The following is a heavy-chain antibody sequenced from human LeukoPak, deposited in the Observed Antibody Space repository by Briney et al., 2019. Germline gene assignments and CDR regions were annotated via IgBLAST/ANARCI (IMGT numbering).Heavy chain of an antibody. CDR1: GFTFSSFW. J-gene: IGHJ4*02. V-gene: IGHV3-7*03. CDR2: IKEDGSVK. D-gene: IGHD3-3*01. Sequence: GGSLRLSCAASGFTFSSFWMIWVRQAPGKGLEWVANIKEDGSVKNYVDSVKGRFTISRDNAKNSLFLQMNSLRAEDTAVYYCAKQYYNFWSGWVNWGQGTLVTVSS. CDR3: AKQYYNFWSGWVN.